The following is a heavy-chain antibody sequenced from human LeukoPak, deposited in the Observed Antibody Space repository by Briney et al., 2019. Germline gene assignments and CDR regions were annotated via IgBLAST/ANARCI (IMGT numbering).Heavy chain of an antibody. CDR2: ISPSGDYT. V-gene: IGHV1-46*04. CDR1: GYTFSSYY. J-gene: IGHJ4*02. CDR3: ARDNSGWSVDY. D-gene: IGHD6-19*01. Sequence: ASVKVSCKASGYTFSSYYMHWVRQATGQGLEWMGIISPSGDYTSYAQKLQGRVSMTLDTSTSTVYMELNSLGSEDTAMYYCARDNSGWSVDYWGQGTLVTVTS.